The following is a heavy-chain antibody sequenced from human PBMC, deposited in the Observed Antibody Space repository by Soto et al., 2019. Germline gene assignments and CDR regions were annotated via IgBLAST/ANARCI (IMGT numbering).Heavy chain of an antibody. CDR2: IYYSGST. CDR3: ARGVEQWLLGGFDP. D-gene: IGHD6-19*01. Sequence: SETLSLTCSVSGGSISSGDYYWSGSRQPPGKGLEWIGYIYYSGSTYYNPSLKSRVTISVDTSKNQFSLKLSSVTAADTAVYYCARGVEQWLLGGFDPWGQGTLVTVSS. V-gene: IGHV4-30-4*01. CDR1: GGSISSGDYY. J-gene: IGHJ5*02.